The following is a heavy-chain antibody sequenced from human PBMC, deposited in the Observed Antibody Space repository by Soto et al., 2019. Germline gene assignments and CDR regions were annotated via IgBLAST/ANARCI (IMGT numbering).Heavy chain of an antibody. CDR2: INAGNGNT. CDR3: ARDSRIRLWLSGPPDVFEI. Sequence: ASVKVSCKASGYTFTSYAMHWVRQAPGQRLEWMGWINAGNGNTKYSQKFQGRVTITRDTSASTAYMELSSLRSEDTAVYYCARDSRIRLWLSGPPDVFEIWGKGTMVPVSS. V-gene: IGHV1-3*01. CDR1: GYTFTSYA. D-gene: IGHD5-18*01. J-gene: IGHJ3*02.